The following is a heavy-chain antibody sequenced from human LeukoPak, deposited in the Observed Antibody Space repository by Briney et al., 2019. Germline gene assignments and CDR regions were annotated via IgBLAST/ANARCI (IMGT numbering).Heavy chain of an antibody. CDR1: GGTFSSYA. Sequence: SVKVSCKASGGTFSSYAISWVRQAPGQGLEWMGRIIPILGIANYAQKFQGRVTITADKSTSTAYMELSSLRSEDTAVYYCARVGPTTVTMDFDYWGQGTLVTVSS. V-gene: IGHV1-69*04. CDR2: IIPILGIA. CDR3: ARVGPTTVTMDFDY. D-gene: IGHD4-17*01. J-gene: IGHJ4*02.